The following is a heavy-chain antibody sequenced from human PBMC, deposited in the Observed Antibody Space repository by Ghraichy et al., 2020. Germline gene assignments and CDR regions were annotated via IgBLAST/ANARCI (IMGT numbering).Heavy chain of an antibody. D-gene: IGHD6-19*01. Sequence: ASVKVSCKASGYTFTSYAMNWVRQAPGQGLEWMGWINTNTGNPTYAQGFTGRFVFSLDTSVSTAYLQISSLKAEDTSVYYCARFIDVAGGWYWGGDYWGQGTLVTVSS. CDR1: GYTFTSYA. CDR3: ARFIDVAGGWYWGGDY. J-gene: IGHJ4*02. V-gene: IGHV7-4-1*02. CDR2: INTNTGNP.